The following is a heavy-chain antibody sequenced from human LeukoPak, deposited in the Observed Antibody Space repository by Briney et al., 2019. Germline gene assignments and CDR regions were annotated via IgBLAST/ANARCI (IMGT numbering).Heavy chain of an antibody. V-gene: IGHV4-59*08. J-gene: IGHJ3*02. CDR3: ARRVVTTYHDAFDI. Sequence: SETLSLTCTVSGGSISSYYWNWIRQPPGKGLEWIGYICYSGSTNYNPSLKSRVTMSLDTSKNQFSLKLNSVTAADTALYYCARRVVTTYHDAFDIWGQGTMVTVSS. CDR1: GGSISSYY. CDR2: ICYSGST. D-gene: IGHD2-21*02.